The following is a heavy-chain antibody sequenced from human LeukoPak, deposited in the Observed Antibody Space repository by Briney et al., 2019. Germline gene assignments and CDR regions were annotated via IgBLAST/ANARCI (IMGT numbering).Heavy chain of an antibody. V-gene: IGHV1-2*06. J-gene: IGHJ4*02. CDR2: INPNSGGT. Sequence: ASVKVSCKASGGTFSGYYMHWVRQAPGQGLEWMGRINPNSGGTNYAQKFQGRVTMTRDTSISTAYMELSRLRSDDTAVYYCARGPFSYYDLWSGYFQQLNYFDYWGQGTLVTVSS. D-gene: IGHD3-3*01. CDR1: GGTFSGYY. CDR3: ARGPFSYYDLWSGYFQQLNYFDY.